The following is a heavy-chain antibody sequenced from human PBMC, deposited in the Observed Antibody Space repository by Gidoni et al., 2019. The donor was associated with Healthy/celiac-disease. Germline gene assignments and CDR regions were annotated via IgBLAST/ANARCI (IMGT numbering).Heavy chain of an antibody. CDR3: ARKYPTRQYFDY. V-gene: IGHV4-31*03. CDR1: GGSTSSGGYY. Sequence: QVQLQESGPGLVKPSQTLSLTCTVSGGSTSSGGYYWRWIRQHPGKGLEWIGYIYYSGGTYDNPSLKSRVTISVDTSKNQFSLKLSSVTAADTAVYYCARKYPTRQYFDYWGQGTLVTVSS. CDR2: IYYSGGT. J-gene: IGHJ4*02. D-gene: IGHD2-2*02.